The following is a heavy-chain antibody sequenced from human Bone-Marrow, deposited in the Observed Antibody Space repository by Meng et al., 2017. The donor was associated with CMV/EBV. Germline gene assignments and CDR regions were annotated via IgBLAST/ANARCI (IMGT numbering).Heavy chain of an antibody. V-gene: IGHV1-18*01. CDR2: ISGYNGVT. D-gene: IGHD3-22*01. CDR3: ARDASFYYDSSGYYFAY. Sequence: DNITKYGFSGVRLAPGQGLEWMGWISGYNGVTNYAQKFKGRVTMTIDASTSTAYLDLRSLTSADTAVYYCARDASFYYDSSGYYFAYWGQGSLVTVSS. J-gene: IGHJ4*02. CDR1: DNITKYG.